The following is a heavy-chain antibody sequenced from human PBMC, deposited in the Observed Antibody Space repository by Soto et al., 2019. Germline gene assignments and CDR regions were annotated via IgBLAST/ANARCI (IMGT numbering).Heavy chain of an antibody. CDR3: ATYGDYRRYFDY. CDR2: IYHSGST. CDR1: GGSISSSSYY. Sequence: SETLSLTCTVSGGSISSSSYYWGWIRQPPGKGLEWIGEIYHSGSTNYNPSLKSRVTISVDKSKNQFSLKLSSVTAADTAVYYCATYGDYRRYFDYWGQGTLVTVSS. V-gene: IGHV4-39*07. D-gene: IGHD4-17*01. J-gene: IGHJ4*02.